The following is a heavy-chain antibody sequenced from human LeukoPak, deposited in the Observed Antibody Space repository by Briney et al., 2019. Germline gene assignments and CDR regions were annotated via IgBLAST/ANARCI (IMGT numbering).Heavy chain of an antibody. V-gene: IGHV3-49*04. Sequence: GGSLRLSCTASGFTFGDYAMSWVRQAPGKGLEWVGFIRSKAYGGTTEYAASVKGRFTISRDDSKSIAYLQMNSLKTEDTAVYYCTRDRYYYDSSGLGYWGQGTLVTVSS. J-gene: IGHJ4*02. CDR1: GFTFGDYA. CDR3: TRDRYYYDSSGLGY. D-gene: IGHD3-22*01. CDR2: IRSKAYGGTT.